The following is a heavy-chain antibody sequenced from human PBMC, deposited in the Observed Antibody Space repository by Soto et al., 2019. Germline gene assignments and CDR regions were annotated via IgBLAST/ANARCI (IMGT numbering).Heavy chain of an antibody. J-gene: IGHJ4*02. CDR2: IYYSGST. CDR1: GGSISSGDYY. CDR3: ARKISSSAEFDY. D-gene: IGHD6-6*01. Sequence: PSETLSLTCTVSGGSISSGDYYWSWIRQPPGKGLEWIGYIYYSGSTYYNPSLKSRVTISVDTSKNQFSLKLSSVTAADTAVYYCARKISSSAEFDYWGQGTLVTVSS. V-gene: IGHV4-30-4*01.